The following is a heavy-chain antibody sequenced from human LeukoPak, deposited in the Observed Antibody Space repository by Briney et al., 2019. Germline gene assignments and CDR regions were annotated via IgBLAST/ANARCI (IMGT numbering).Heavy chain of an antibody. D-gene: IGHD2-21*01. CDR1: GFTVRNHG. Sequence: PGRPLRLSCEASGFTVRNHGIHWVRQAPGKGLEWVAVIWNEGNEKHYADSVKGRFTISKDDSTNTAFLQMDGLRGDDTAMYYCAKGARIVWPTPIDSWGQGTLVSVSS. J-gene: IGHJ4*02. V-gene: IGHV3-33*02. CDR2: IWNEGNEK. CDR3: AKGARIVWPTPIDS.